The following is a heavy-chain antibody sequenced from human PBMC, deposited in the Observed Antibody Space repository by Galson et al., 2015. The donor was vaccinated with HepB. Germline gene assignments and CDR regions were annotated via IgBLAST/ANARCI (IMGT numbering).Heavy chain of an antibody. CDR2: IDIIDTTT. V-gene: IGHV3-48*01. CDR3: ARDFEWNFDC. Sequence: SLRLSCAASGFTFSNYRLNWVRQAPGKGLEWVSYIDIIDTTTQYADSVKGRFTISRDNAKSTLFLQVDSLRPEDTAIYYCARDFEWNFDCWGQGTLVTVSS. D-gene: IGHD3-3*01. CDR1: GFTFSNYR. J-gene: IGHJ4*02.